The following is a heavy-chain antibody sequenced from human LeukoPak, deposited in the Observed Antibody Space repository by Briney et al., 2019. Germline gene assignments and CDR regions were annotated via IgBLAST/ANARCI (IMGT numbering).Heavy chain of an antibody. Sequence: GGSLRLSCAASGFTFSSYGMHWVRQVPGKGLEWVAFIRYDGGNKYYADSVKGRFTISRDNSKNTLYLQMNSLRAEDTAVYYCAKDRVVSREPAAFDVRGQGTMVTVSS. CDR3: AKDRVVSREPAAFDV. V-gene: IGHV3-30*02. D-gene: IGHD2-15*01. CDR1: GFTFSSYG. CDR2: IRYDGGNK. J-gene: IGHJ3*01.